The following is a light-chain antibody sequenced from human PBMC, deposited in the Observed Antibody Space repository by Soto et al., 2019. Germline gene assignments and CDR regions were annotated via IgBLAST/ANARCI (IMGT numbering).Light chain of an antibody. CDR2: GNN. CDR3: QSYDSSLSGSV. V-gene: IGLV1-40*01. CDR1: SSNIGAGYH. J-gene: IGLJ3*02. Sequence: QSVLTQPPSVSGAPGQRVTISCTGSSSNIGAGYHVHWYQQLPGTAPKLLIYGNNNRPSGVPDRFSGSKSGTSASLAITGLQAEDEADYFGQSYDSSLSGSVFGGGTTPTVL.